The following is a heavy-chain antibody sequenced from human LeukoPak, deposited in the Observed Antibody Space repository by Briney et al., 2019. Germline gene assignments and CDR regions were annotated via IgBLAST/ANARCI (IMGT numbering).Heavy chain of an antibody. CDR1: GGTFSSYA. D-gene: IGHD3-22*01. CDR3: ARPGSGYYYGPFDY. J-gene: IGHJ4*02. Sequence: ASVKVSCKASGGTFSSYAISWVRQAPGQGLEWMGGIIPIFCTANYAQKFQGRVTVTTDESTSTAYMELSSLRSEDTAVYYCARPGSGYYYGPFDYWGQGTLVTVSS. V-gene: IGHV1-69*05. CDR2: IIPIFCTA.